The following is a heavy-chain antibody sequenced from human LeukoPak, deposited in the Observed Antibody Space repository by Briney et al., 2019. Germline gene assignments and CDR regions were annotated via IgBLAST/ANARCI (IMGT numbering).Heavy chain of an antibody. CDR2: MYYSGST. J-gene: IGHJ4*02. D-gene: IGHD1-1*01. CDR1: GGSISSSSYY. Sequence: SETLSLTCTVSGGSISSSSYYWGWIRQPPGKGLEWIGSMYYSGSTYYNPSLKSRVTISVDTSKNQSSLKLSSVTAADTAVYYCAREGGWNDFDYWGQGTLVTVSS. CDR3: AREGGWNDFDY. V-gene: IGHV4-39*02.